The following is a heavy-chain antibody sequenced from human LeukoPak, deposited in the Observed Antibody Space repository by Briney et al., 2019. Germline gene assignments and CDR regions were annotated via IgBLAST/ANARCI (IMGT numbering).Heavy chain of an antibody. D-gene: IGHD5-18*01. V-gene: IGHV1-8*01. J-gene: IGHJ4*02. CDR2: INPNSGNT. CDR3: ARGGFTAMVNY. CDR1: GYTFTSYD. Sequence: ASVKVSCKASGYTFTSYDINWVRQATGQGREWMGWINPNSGNTGFAQKFQGRVTMTRNTSISTAYMELSSLRSEDTAVYYCARGGFTAMVNYWGQGTLVTVSS.